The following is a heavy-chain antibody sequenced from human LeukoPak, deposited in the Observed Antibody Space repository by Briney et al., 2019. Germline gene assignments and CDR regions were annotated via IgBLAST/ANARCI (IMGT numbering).Heavy chain of an antibody. CDR3: AKSEEQQLTEIDY. V-gene: IGHV3-23*01. CDR1: GFTFSSYA. J-gene: IGHJ4*02. D-gene: IGHD6-13*01. CDR2: ISGSGGST. Sequence: PGGSLRLSCAASGFTFSSYAMSWVRQAPGKGLEWVPAISGSGGSTYYADSVKGRFTISRDNSKNTLYLQMNSLRAEDTAVYYCAKSEEQQLTEIDYWGQGTLVTVSS.